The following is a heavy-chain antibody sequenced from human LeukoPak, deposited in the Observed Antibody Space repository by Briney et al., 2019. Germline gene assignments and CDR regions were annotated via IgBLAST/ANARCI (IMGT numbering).Heavy chain of an antibody. CDR2: IQQDGSEK. CDR1: GFTFNYYW. D-gene: IGHD3-10*01. CDR3: ARVRKLRTRGVMDPLDY. Sequence: GGSLRLSCAASGFTFNYYWLTWVRQAPGKGLEWVANIQQDGSEKYYVDSVKGRFIISRDNAKNSLYLQMNSLRAEDTAVYYCARVRKLRTRGVMDPLDYWRQGTLVTVSS. V-gene: IGHV3-7*01. J-gene: IGHJ4*02.